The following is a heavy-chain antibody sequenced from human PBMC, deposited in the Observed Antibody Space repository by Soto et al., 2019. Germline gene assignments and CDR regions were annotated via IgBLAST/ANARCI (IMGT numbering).Heavy chain of an antibody. CDR2: IYYSGSN. CDR1: GGSISSGAYY. V-gene: IGHV4-30-4*01. J-gene: IGHJ5*02. Sequence: PSETLSLTCTVSGGSISSGAYYWSWIRQPPGKGLEWIGYIYYSGSNYYNPSLKSRVTISVDTSKNQASLKRSSVTAADTAVYYCARDAIGSWFDPWGQGTLVTSPQ. CDR3: ARDAIGSWFDP. D-gene: IGHD1-26*01.